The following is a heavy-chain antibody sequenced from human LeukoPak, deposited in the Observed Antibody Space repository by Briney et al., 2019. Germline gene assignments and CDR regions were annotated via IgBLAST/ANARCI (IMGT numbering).Heavy chain of an antibody. CDR3: ASSLTTVTTFSAFDI. CDR2: ISAYNGNT. V-gene: IGHV1-18*01. CDR1: GYTFTSYG. D-gene: IGHD4-17*01. J-gene: IGHJ3*02. Sequence: ASVKVSCKASGYTFTSYGISWVRQAPGQGLEWMGWISAYNGNTNYAQKLQGRVTMTTDTSTSTAYMELRSLRSDDTAVYYCASSLTTVTTFSAFDIWGQGTMVTVSS.